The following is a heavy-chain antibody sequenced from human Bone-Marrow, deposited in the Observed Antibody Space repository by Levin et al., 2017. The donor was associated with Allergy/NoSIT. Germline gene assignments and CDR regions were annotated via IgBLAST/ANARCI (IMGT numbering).Heavy chain of an antibody. CDR2: IWYDGSNK. V-gene: IGHV3-33*01. CDR1: GFTFSSYG. D-gene: IGHD1-20*01. CDR3: ARDRGITGPATGPYFDY. Sequence: SCAASGFTFSSYGMHWVRQAPGKGLEWVAVIWYDGSNKYYADSVKGRFTISRDNSKNTLYLQMNSLRAEDTAVYYCARDRGITGPATGPYFDYWGQGTLVTVSS. J-gene: IGHJ4*02.